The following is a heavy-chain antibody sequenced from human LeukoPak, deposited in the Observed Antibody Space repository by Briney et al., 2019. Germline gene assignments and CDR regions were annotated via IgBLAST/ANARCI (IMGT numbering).Heavy chain of an antibody. J-gene: IGHJ4*02. CDR1: GFAFDIYS. CDR2: ISSSSGTT. Sequence: GGSLRLSCAASGFAFDIYSMNWVRQARGKGLEWVSYISSSSGTTHYADSVKGRFTISRDNAKNSLYLQMNSLRDEDTAVYYCARPLRGSGGLLHEYWGQGTLVTVSS. V-gene: IGHV3-48*02. CDR3: ARPLRGSGGLLHEY. D-gene: IGHD2-15*01.